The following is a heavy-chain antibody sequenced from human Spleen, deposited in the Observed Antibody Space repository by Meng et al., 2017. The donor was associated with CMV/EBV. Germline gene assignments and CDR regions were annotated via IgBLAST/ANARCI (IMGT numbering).Heavy chain of an antibody. D-gene: IGHD3-16*02. CDR2: IRYNGSYT. CDR3: AKGLDGYVWGTYRLFVH. J-gene: IGHJ4*02. CDR1: GFRFTAYG. Sequence: GESLKISCATSGFRFTAYGMHWVRQAPGKGLQWVAFIRYNGSYTNYEDSVKGRFTISRDNSKNTLYLQMNSLRVEDTALYYCAKGLDGYVWGTYRLFVHWGQGTLVTVSS. V-gene: IGHV3-30*02.